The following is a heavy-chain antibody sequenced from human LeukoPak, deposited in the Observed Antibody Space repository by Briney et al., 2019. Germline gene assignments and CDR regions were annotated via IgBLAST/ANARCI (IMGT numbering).Heavy chain of an antibody. Sequence: PGGSLRLPCAASGFTFSSYWMSWVRQAPGKGLEWVANIKQDGSEKYYVDSVKGRFTISRDNAKNSLYLQMNSLRAEDTAVYYCARDQGIAVAGTHFDYWGQGTLVTVSS. CDR3: ARDQGIAVAGTHFDY. D-gene: IGHD6-19*01. CDR2: IKQDGSEK. CDR1: GFTFSSYW. J-gene: IGHJ4*02. V-gene: IGHV3-7*01.